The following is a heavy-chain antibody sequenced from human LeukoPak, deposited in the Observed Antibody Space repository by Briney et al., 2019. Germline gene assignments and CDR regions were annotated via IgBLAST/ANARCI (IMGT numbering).Heavy chain of an antibody. CDR1: GGSFSSYY. J-gene: IGHJ4*02. V-gene: IGHV4-34*01. D-gene: IGHD3-10*01. CDR3: AKTEWGFGEFAFDY. CDR2: IYYSGST. Sequence: SETLSLTCAVYGGSFSSYYWGWIRQPPGKGLEWIGSIYYSGSTYYNPSLKSRVTISVDTSKNQFSLKLSSVTAADTAVYYCAKTEWGFGEFAFDYWGQGTLVTVSS.